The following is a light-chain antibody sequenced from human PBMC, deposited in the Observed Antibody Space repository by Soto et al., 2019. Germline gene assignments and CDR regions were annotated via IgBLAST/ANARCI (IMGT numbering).Light chain of an antibody. CDR2: DAS. CDR3: LQRSGWRWR. V-gene: IGKV3-11*01. CDR1: QRVSSY. Sequence: EIVLTQSPATLSLSPGERATLSCRASQRVSSYLAWYQQKPGQAPSLLFYDASNRATVIPSRFSGSVSGTDFTLTISSLEPEDFVVYYCLQRSGWRWRFGQGTRVEIK. J-gene: IGKJ1*01.